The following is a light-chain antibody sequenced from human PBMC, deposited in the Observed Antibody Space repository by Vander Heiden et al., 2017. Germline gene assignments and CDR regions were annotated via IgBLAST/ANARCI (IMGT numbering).Light chain of an antibody. CDR1: HSIFSSYNSASN. CDR3: QKYYSTPYT. CDR2: WAS. V-gene: IGKV4-1*01. J-gene: IGKJ2*01. Sequence: LCERDRFNCNSSHSIFSSYNSASNLALYKLKPGQPTKLLIYWASTWWSGVRERFSGSGSGTDFTLTIRSVQAEDLAVYYCQKYYSTPYTVGQGNKLEIK.